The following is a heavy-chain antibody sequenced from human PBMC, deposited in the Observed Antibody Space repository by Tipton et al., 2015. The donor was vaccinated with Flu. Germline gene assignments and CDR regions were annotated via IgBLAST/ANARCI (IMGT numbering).Heavy chain of an antibody. D-gene: IGHD3-16*01. CDR2: INWNGGTT. V-gene: IGHV3-20*04. CDR3: ARDRTRLASPLDY. Sequence: VQLVQSGGGVVRPGGSLRLSCAASGFTFDDYGMSWVRQAPGKGLEWVSGINWNGGTTGYADSVKGRFIISRDNAKNSLSLQMNSLRAEDTALYFCARDRTRLASPLDYWGQGTLVTVSS. CDR1: GFTFDDYG. J-gene: IGHJ4*02.